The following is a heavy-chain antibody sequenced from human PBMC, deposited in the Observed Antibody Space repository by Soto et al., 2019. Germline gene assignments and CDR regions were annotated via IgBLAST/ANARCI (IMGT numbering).Heavy chain of an antibody. J-gene: IGHJ4*02. D-gene: IGHD3-3*01. V-gene: IGHV3-23*01. Sequence: GGSLRLSCAASGFTFSSYAMSWVRQAPGKGLEWVSAISGSGGSTYYADSVKGRFTISRDNSKNTLYLQMNSLRAEDTAVYYCAKTFYYVLRFLEWLAPFDYWGQGTLVTVSS. CDR1: GFTFSSYA. CDR2: ISGSGGST. CDR3: AKTFYYVLRFLEWLAPFDY.